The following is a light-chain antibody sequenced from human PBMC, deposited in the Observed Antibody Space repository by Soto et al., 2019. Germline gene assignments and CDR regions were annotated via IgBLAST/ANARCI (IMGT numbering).Light chain of an antibody. CDR1: SSNIGGNS. V-gene: IGLV1-44*01. Sequence: QAVLTQPPSASGTPGQRVTISCAGSSSNIGGNSVTWYQQVPGTAPKLVIYEANKRPSGVSDRFSGSRSGNTASLTISALQVEDEAVYSCCSFAGGATFVFGGGTKLTVL. CDR2: EAN. J-gene: IGLJ3*02. CDR3: CSFAGGATFV.